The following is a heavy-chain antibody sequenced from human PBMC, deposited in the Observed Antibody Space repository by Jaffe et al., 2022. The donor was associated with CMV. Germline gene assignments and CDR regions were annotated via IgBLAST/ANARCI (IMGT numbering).Heavy chain of an antibody. V-gene: IGHV4-39*01. CDR1: GGSISSRSYY. J-gene: IGHJ4*02. CDR2: IYYSGST. Sequence: QLQLQESGPGLVEPSETLSLTCTVSGGSISSRSYYWGWIRQPPGRGLEWIGSIYYSGSTYYNPSLKSRITTSVDTSKNQFSLKLSSVTAADTAVYYCARHIRSGWHYPFDYWGQGSLVTVSS. D-gene: IGHD6-19*01. CDR3: ARHIRSGWHYPFDY.